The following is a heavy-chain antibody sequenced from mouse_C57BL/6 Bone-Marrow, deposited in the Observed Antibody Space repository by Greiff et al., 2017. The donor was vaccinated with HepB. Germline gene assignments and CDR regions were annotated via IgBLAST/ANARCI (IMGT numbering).Heavy chain of an antibody. CDR2: INPGSGGT. CDR3: AMRGVNYVPYWYFDV. J-gene: IGHJ1*03. CDR1: GYAFTNYL. V-gene: IGHV1-54*01. D-gene: IGHD2-1*01. Sequence: VQLQQSGAELVRPGTSVKVSCKASGYAFTNYLIEWVKQRPGQGLEWIGVINPGSGGTNYNEKFKGKATLTADKSSSTAYMQLSSLTSEDSAVYFCAMRGVNYVPYWYFDVWGTGTTVTVSS.